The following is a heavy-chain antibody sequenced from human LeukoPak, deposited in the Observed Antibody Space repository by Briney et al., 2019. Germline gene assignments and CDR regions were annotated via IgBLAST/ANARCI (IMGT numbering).Heavy chain of an antibody. D-gene: IGHD2-15*01. V-gene: IGHV3-7*01. J-gene: IGHJ3*02. Sequence: GGSLRLSCAASEFIFSSYWMRWVRQAPGKGLEWVANIKQDGSEKIYVDSVKGRFTISRDNAKNSMYLQMNSLRVEDTAVYYCAREGFAAASDIWGQGTMVTVSS. CDR1: EFIFSSYW. CDR2: IKQDGSEK. CDR3: AREGFAAASDI.